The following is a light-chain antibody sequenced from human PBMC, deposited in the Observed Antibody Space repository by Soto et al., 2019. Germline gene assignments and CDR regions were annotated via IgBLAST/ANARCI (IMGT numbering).Light chain of an antibody. J-gene: IGLJ1*01. CDR2: DVS. CDR1: SSDVGGYSY. CDR3: ASYTTSSTYV. V-gene: IGLV2-14*01. Sequence: QSALTQPASVSGSPGQSIAISCTGTSSDVGGYSYVSWYQQQPGKAPKLVISDVSNRPSGVSDRFSGSKSGNTASLTISGLQTEDEADYYCASYTTSSTYVLGTGTKVT.